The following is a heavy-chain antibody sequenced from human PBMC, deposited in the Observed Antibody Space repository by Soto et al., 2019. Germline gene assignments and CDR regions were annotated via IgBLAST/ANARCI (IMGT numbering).Heavy chain of an antibody. CDR2: IYTTGST. Sequence: SETLSLTCTVSGGSISSYYWSWIRQPAGKGLEWIGRIYTTGSTNYNPSLKSRVTMSVDTSKNYFSLKLRSVTAADTAVYYCARVGMVGTVLGSWFDPWGQGALVTSPQ. CDR1: GGSISSYY. D-gene: IGHD6-19*01. J-gene: IGHJ5*02. V-gene: IGHV4-4*07. CDR3: ARVGMVGTVLGSWFDP.